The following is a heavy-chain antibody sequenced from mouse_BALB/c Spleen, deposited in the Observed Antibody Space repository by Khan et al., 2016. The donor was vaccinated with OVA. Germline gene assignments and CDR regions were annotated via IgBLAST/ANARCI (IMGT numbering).Heavy chain of an antibody. CDR3: AIDRIVY. J-gene: IGHJ2*01. CDR1: GYTFTTYW. V-gene: IGHV1-7*01. CDR2: ITPTSGYT. Sequence: QVQLQQSGAELAKPGASVKMSCKASGYTFTTYWMHWVKQRPGQGLEWIGYITPTSGYTDYNQKLKEKDTLTAEKSSSTAYIQLSSLTSDDSAVYSCAIDRIVYWGQGTTLTVSS.